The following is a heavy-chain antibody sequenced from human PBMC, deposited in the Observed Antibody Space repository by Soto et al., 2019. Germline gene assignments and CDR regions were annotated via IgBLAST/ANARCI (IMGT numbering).Heavy chain of an antibody. CDR1: GDSMNSMSSYY. D-gene: IGHD7-27*01. Sequence: QVQLQESGPGLVEPSETLSLTCTVSGDSMNSMSSYYWSWIRQSAEKGLEWIGRISANGTTSYIPSLQSRIRLSIDTSKNQFSLNLKFVTAADTAVYFCARDQSGAADIWGQGTLVTV. CDR3: ARDQSGAADI. V-gene: IGHV4-4*07. J-gene: IGHJ3*02. CDR2: ISANGTT.